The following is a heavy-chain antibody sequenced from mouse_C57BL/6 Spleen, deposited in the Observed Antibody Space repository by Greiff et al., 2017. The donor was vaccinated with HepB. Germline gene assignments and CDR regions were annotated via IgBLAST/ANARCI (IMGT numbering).Heavy chain of an antibody. CDR3: AVQGGSSYAIDY. V-gene: IGHV1-64*01. J-gene: IGHJ4*01. CDR1: GYTFTSYW. D-gene: IGHD1-1*02. CDR2: IHPNSGST. Sequence: QVQLQQPGAELVKPGASVKLSCKASGYTFTSYWMHWVKQRPGQGLEWIGMIHPNSGSTNYNEKFKSKATLTVDKSSSTAYMQLSSLTSEDSAVYYGAVQGGSSYAIDYWGQGTSVTVSS.